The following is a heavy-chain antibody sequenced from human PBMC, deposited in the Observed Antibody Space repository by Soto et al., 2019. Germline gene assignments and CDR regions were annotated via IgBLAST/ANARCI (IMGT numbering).Heavy chain of an antibody. J-gene: IGHJ4*02. V-gene: IGHV1-18*01. Sequence: GASVNVSCKASGYTYTCYGISWVRQAPGQGLEWMGWISAYNGNTNYAQKLQGRVTMTTDTSTSTAYMELRSLRSDDTAVYYCARDPGDYVFDYWGQGTLVTVSS. CDR3: ARDPGDYVFDY. CDR2: ISAYNGNT. D-gene: IGHD4-17*01. CDR1: GYTYTCYG.